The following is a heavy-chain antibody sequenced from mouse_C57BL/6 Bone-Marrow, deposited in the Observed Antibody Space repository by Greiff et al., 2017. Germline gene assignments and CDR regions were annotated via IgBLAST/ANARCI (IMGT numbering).Heavy chain of an antibody. V-gene: IGHV1-81*01. CDR2: IYPRSGNT. CDR3: AREYDYGSSY. D-gene: IGHD2-4*01. CDR1: GYTFTSYG. Sequence: QVQLQQSGAELARPGASVKLSCKASGYTFTSYGISWVKQRTGQGLEWIGEIYPRSGNTYYTEKFKGKATLTADKSSSTAYMELRSLTSEDSAGYFCAREYDYGSSYCGQGTLVTVSA. J-gene: IGHJ3*01.